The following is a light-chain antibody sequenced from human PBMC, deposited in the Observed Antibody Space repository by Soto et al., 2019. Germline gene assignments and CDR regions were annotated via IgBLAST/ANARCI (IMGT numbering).Light chain of an antibody. Sequence: EIVLTQSPGTLSLSPGDRATLSCRASQSVSSNFLAWYQQKPGQAPRLLIYGASIRATGIPDRFSGSGSGTDLTLTIRGLEPEDFAMYFCHQYGSSPRTFDQGTKVEIK. CDR1: QSVSSNF. CDR2: GAS. CDR3: HQYGSSPRT. J-gene: IGKJ1*01. V-gene: IGKV3-20*01.